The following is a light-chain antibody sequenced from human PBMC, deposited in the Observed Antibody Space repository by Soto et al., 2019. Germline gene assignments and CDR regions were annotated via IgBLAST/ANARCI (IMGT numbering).Light chain of an antibody. CDR3: SSYTGTNNFVL. CDR1: NTNIGGHKY. V-gene: IGLV2-8*01. CDR2: EVS. Sequence: QLVLTQPPSASGSPGQSVTISCTGTNTNIGGHKYVSWYQHHPGKAPKLLIYEVSERPSGVPDRFSGSKSANAASLTVSGLQADDEAMYYCSSYTGTNNFVLFGGGTKLTVL. J-gene: IGLJ2*01.